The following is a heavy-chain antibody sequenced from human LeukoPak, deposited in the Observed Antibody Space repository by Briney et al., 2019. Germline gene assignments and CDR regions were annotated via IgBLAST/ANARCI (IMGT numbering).Heavy chain of an antibody. V-gene: IGHV1-46*01. CDR2: INPSGGST. CDR3: ARGGKIAAAVVWFDP. J-gene: IGHJ5*02. CDR1: GYTFTSYH. Sequence: ASVKVSCKASGYTFTSYHMHWVRQATGQGLEWMGIINPSGGSTNYAQRFRGRVTMTRDMSTGTVYMELSSLTSEDTAVYYCARGGKIAAAVVWFDPWGQGTLVTVSS. D-gene: IGHD6-13*01.